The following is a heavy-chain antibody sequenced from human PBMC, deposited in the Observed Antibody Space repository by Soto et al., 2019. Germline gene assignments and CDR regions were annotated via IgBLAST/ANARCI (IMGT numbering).Heavy chain of an antibody. Sequence: QVQLVQSGAEVKKPGSSVKVSCKASRDTFSTYTITRMRQAPGQGLEWMGGIIPRSATSNYAQKFQGRITITADESTSTAYMELSSLRSEDTAVYYCAREGLVLVPPTVNSDYYYYAMDVWGQGTTVTVSS. V-gene: IGHV1-69*12. CDR1: RDTFSTYT. J-gene: IGHJ6*02. CDR2: IIPRSATS. CDR3: AREGLVLVPPTVNSDYYYYAMDV. D-gene: IGHD2-2*01.